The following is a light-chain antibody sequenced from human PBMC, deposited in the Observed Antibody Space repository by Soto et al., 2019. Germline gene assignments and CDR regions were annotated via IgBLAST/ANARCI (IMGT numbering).Light chain of an antibody. CDR3: QEYNSFWT. Sequence: DIQMTQCPSTLSASVGDRVTITCRASQSISSWLAWYQQKPGKAPKVLIYDASSLESGVPSRFSGSGSGTEFTLTISCLQPDDFATYYCQEYNSFWTFGQGTKVDIK. J-gene: IGKJ1*01. V-gene: IGKV1-5*01. CDR1: QSISSW. CDR2: DAS.